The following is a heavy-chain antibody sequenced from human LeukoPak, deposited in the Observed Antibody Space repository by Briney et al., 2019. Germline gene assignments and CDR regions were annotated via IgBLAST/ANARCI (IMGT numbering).Heavy chain of an antibody. CDR3: AKAPGLFFDD. J-gene: IGHJ4*02. Sequence: PGRSLRLSCAASGFTFSSCAMHWVRQAPGKGLEWVAAISYDGSDKYYADSVKGRFTISRDNSKNTLNLQTDSLRPEDTAVYFCAKAPGLFFDDWGQGTLVTVSS. D-gene: IGHD3-10*01. CDR1: GFTFSSCA. V-gene: IGHV3-30*18. CDR2: ISYDGSDK.